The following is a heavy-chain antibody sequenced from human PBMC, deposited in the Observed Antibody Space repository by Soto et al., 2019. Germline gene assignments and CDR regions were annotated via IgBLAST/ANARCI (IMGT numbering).Heavy chain of an antibody. V-gene: IGHV4-39*01. CDR1: GGSMSSSSNY. Sequence: QLQLQESGPRLVKPSETLSLTCTVSGGSMSSSSNYWVWIRQPPGKGLEWIGSVYYNGNTYYNPVLKGRVPMAVETIKNPFSPEVGSVTGANPANHFCGGSRWPQLPNGHWGQGTLVTLPP. CDR3: GGSRWPQLPNGH. CDR2: VYYNGNT. D-gene: IGHD2-8*01. J-gene: IGHJ4*02.